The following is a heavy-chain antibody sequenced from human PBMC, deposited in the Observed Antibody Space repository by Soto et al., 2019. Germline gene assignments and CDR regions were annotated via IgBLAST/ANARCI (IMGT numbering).Heavy chain of an antibody. D-gene: IGHD2-15*01. J-gene: IGHJ4*02. Sequence: QVQLVQSGAEVKKPGASVKVSCKASSHTFISYGINWVRQAPGQGLEWMGWISDYDGYTTYAQKLQDRVTMTTDTSTSTVYMELRSLKSDDTAVYYCSTPVLDYWGQGTLVTVSS. CDR1: SHTFISYG. V-gene: IGHV1-18*04. CDR2: ISDYDGYT. CDR3: STPVLDY.